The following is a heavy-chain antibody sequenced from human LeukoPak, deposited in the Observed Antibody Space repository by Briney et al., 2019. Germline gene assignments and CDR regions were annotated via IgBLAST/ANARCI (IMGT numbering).Heavy chain of an antibody. D-gene: IGHD6-13*01. CDR3: ARDGAAAIFQH. Sequence: SETLSLTCTVSGGSISSGGYYWSWIRQHPGKGLEWIGYIYYSGSTYYNPSLKSRVTISVDTSKNQFSLKLSSVTAADTAVYYCARDGAAAIFQHRGQGTLVTVSS. CDR2: IYYSGST. V-gene: IGHV4-31*03. CDR1: GGSISSGGYY. J-gene: IGHJ1*01.